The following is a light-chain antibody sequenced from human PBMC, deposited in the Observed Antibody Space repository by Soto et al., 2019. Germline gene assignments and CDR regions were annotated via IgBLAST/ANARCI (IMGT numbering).Light chain of an antibody. CDR1: SSDVGGYIY. CDR3: SSYTTSNTLV. J-gene: IGLJ1*01. Sequence: QSALTXPAXXXXXXGQSITISCTGTSSDVGGYIYVSWYQQHPGKAPKLMIYEVSNRPSGVSNRFSGSKSGNTASLTISGLQAEDEADYYCSSYTTSNTLVFGTGTKLTVL. CDR2: EVS. V-gene: IGLV2-14*01.